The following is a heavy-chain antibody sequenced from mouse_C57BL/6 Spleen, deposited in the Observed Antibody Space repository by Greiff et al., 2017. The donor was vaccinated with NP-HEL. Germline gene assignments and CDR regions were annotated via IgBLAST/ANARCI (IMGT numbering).Heavy chain of an antibody. J-gene: IGHJ2*01. Sequence: QVQLQQSGAELVRPGASVTLSCKASGYTFTDYEMHWVKQTPVHGLEWIGAIDPETGGTAYNQKFKGKAILTADKSSSTAYMELRSLTSEDSAVYYCTRRYGSIPYYFDYWGQGTTLTVSS. V-gene: IGHV1-15*01. CDR1: GYTFTDYE. CDR2: IDPETGGT. CDR3: TRRYGSIPYYFDY. D-gene: IGHD1-1*01.